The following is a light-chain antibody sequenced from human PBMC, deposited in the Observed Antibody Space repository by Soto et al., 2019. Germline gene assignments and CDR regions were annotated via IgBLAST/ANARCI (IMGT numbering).Light chain of an antibody. CDR2: GAS. CDR3: QQYGSSPPFT. Sequence: IVLTQSPGTLSLTPGERATLSCRASQSVSSSYLAWYQQKPGQAPRLLIYGASSRATGIPDRFSGSGSWTAFTLTISRLEPEDSAVYYCQQYGSSPPFTFGPGNRVDIK. J-gene: IGKJ3*01. CDR1: QSVSSSY. V-gene: IGKV3-20*01.